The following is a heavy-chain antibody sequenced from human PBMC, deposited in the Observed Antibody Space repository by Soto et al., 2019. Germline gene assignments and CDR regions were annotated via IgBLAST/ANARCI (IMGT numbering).Heavy chain of an antibody. Sequence: QVQLQESVPGLVKPSETLSLTCTFSGGSISNYHWSWIRQPPGEGLECIGYFYYSGSTNYNPFLTSRVTISVDTSKNQFSLKLNSVTAADTAMYSCASQSALSWFGESHGAFDIWGQVTRVTVSS. CDR3: ASQSALSWFGESHGAFDI. CDR2: FYYSGST. CDR1: GGSISNYH. V-gene: IGHV4-59*08. D-gene: IGHD3-10*01. J-gene: IGHJ3*02.